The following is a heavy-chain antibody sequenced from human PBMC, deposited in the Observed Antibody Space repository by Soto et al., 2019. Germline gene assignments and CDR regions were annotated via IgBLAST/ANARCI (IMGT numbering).Heavy chain of an antibody. V-gene: IGHV3-23*01. CDR3: AKDWELGDGYNYGIDY. CDR1: GFTFSSYA. D-gene: IGHD5-12*01. J-gene: IGHJ4*02. Sequence: GSLRLSCAASGFTFSSYAMSWVRQAPGKGLEWVSAISGSGGSTYYADSVKGRFTISRDNSKNTLYLQMNSLRAEDTAVYYCAKDWELGDGYNYGIDYWGQGTLVTVSS. CDR2: ISGSGGST.